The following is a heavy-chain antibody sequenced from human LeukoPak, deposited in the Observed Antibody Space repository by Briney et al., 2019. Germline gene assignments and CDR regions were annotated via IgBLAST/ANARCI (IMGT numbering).Heavy chain of an antibody. D-gene: IGHD2-15*01. CDR1: GFTFSGYS. J-gene: IGHJ4*02. Sequence: AGGSLRLSCVASGFTFSGYSMNWVRQAPGKGLEWVAVISYDGSNKYYADSVKGRFTISRDNSKNTLYLQMNSLRAEDTAVYYCAKDGRYCSGGSCYVGLWGQGTLVTVSS. CDR3: AKDGRYCSGGSCYVGL. CDR2: ISYDGSNK. V-gene: IGHV3-30*18.